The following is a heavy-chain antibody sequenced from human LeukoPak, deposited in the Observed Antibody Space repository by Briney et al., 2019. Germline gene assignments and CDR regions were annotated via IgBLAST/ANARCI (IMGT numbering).Heavy chain of an antibody. D-gene: IGHD4-17*01. J-gene: IGHJ3*02. Sequence: PGGSLRPSCAASGFTFSRYWMSWVRQAPGKGLEWLANIKQDGSEKYYVDSVKGRFTISRDNPKNSLYLQMNSLRAEDTAVYYCARDFYGDYALSAFDIWGKGTMVTVSS. CDR1: GFTFSRYW. CDR3: ARDFYGDYALSAFDI. CDR2: IKQDGSEK. V-gene: IGHV3-7*01.